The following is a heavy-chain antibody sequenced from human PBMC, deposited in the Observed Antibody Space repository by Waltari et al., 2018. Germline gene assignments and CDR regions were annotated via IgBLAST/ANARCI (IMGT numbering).Heavy chain of an antibody. V-gene: IGHV3-23*01. CDR3: AKDLSVTTGYYYYGMDV. Sequence: VQLFESGSGLFLPGRSLRLSCASSGFTFSSYAISWVRQATGQGLECVSAISGSGGSTYYADSVKGRLTISRDNSKNTLYLQMNSLRAEDKAVYYCAKDLSVTTGYYYYGMDVWGQGTTVTVSS. D-gene: IGHD4-17*01. J-gene: IGHJ6*02. CDR2: ISGSGGST. CDR1: GFTFSSYA.